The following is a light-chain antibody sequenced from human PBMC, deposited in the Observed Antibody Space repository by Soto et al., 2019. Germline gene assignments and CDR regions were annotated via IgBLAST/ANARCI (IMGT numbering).Light chain of an antibody. V-gene: IGLV1-40*01. Sequence: QPVLTQPPSVSGAPGQRVTISCTGSSSNIGAGYDVHWYQQLPGTVPKLLIYGNSNRPSGVPDRFSGSKSGTSASLAITGLQAEDEADYYCQSYDSSLNYVVFGGGTKLTVL. CDR2: GNS. CDR1: SSNIGAGYD. CDR3: QSYDSSLNYVV. J-gene: IGLJ2*01.